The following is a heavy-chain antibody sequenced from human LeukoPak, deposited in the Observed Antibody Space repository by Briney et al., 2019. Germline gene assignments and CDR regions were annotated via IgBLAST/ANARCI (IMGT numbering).Heavy chain of an antibody. CDR1: GFTFSDYS. J-gene: IGHJ3*02. CDR2: ISSSGTYI. CDR3: AKDQNLDSRPWVGAFDI. Sequence: GGSLRLSCATSGFTFSDYSDYSMNWVRQAPGKGLEWVSFISSSGTYIYYADSVKGRFTISRDNANNSLFLQMNNLRVEDTGVSYCAKDQNLDSRPWVGAFDIWGQGTTVTVSS. D-gene: IGHD3-22*01. V-gene: IGHV3-21*01.